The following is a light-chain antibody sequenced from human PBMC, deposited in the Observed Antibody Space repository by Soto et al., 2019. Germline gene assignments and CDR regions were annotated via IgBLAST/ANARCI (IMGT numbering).Light chain of an antibody. CDR3: AAWDDSLNGPV. V-gene: IGLV1-44*01. Sequence: QLVLTQPPSASGTPGQRVTISCSGGSSNIGANTVNWYQQLPGTAPKVLIYGNNQRPSGVPDRFSGSESGTSASLAISGLQSEDEADYYCAAWDDSLNGPVFGGGTQLTVL. J-gene: IGLJ2*01. CDR2: GNN. CDR1: SSNIGANT.